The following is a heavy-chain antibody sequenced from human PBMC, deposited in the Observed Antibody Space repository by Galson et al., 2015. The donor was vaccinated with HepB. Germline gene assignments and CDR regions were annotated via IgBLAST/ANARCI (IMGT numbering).Heavy chain of an antibody. V-gene: IGHV4-39*01. D-gene: IGHD5-24*01. CDR1: GGSISSSNYY. CDR3: ASGRRDGYRYFDY. Sequence: SETLSLTCTVSGGSISSSNYYWGWIRQPPGKGLEWIGSNFYSGSTYYNPSLKGRVTISVETSKNQLSLKVNSVTAADTAFYHCASGRRDGYRYFDYWGQGTLVTVSS. J-gene: IGHJ4*02. CDR2: NFYSGST.